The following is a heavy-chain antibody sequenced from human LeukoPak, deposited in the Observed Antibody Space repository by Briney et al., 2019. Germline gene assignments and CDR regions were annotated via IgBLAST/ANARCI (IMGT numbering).Heavy chain of an antibody. CDR3: ARLDDMAFDY. CDR1: GFTVSSNY. CDR2: IYSGGST. J-gene: IGHJ4*02. Sequence: GGSLRLSCAASGFTVSSNYMSWVRQAPGRGLEWVSVIYSGGSTYYADSVKGRFTISRDNSKNTPYLQMNSLRAEDTAVYYCARLDDMAFDYWGQGTLVTVSS. D-gene: IGHD3-22*01. V-gene: IGHV3-53*01.